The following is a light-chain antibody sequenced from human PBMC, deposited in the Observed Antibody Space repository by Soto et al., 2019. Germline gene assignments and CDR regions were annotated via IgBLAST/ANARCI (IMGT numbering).Light chain of an antibody. V-gene: IGLV2-23*01. Sequence: QHGSRSGPPGQSIAISCTGTSSDVGSGDVVSWYQHYPGKAPQLIIYEGFKRPSGVSSRFSGSKSGNTASLTISGLQAEDEAEYYCCSHAGRDTYVFGTGTKVTVL. CDR2: EGF. CDR1: SSDVGSGDV. J-gene: IGLJ1*01. CDR3: CSHAGRDTYV.